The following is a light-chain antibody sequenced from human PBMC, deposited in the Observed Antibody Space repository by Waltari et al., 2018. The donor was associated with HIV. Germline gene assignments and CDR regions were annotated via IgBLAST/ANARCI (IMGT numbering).Light chain of an antibody. CDR3: SSYTSSSTFWV. J-gene: IGLJ3*02. V-gene: IGLV2-14*01. Sequence: QSALTQPASVSGSPGQSIPISCTGTSSDVGGYNYVSWYPQHPGKAPKLMIYEVSNRPSGVSNRFSGSKSGNTASLTISGLQAEDEADYYCSSYTSSSTFWVFGGGTKLTVL. CDR1: SSDVGGYNY. CDR2: EVS.